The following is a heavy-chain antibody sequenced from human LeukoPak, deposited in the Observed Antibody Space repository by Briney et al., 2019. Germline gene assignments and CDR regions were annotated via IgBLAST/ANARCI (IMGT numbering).Heavy chain of an antibody. V-gene: IGHV1-18*01. J-gene: IGHJ4*02. CDR3: ARTPLGGVILTPTQCFDY. D-gene: IGHD3-16*01. CDR1: GYTFTNYG. CDR2: ISAYNGNT. Sequence: ASVKVSCKASGYTFTNYGISWVRQAPGQGLEWMGWISAYNGNTNYAQKLQGRVTMTTDTSTSTAYMELRSLRSDDTAVYYCARTPLGGVILTPTQCFDYWGQGTLVTVSS.